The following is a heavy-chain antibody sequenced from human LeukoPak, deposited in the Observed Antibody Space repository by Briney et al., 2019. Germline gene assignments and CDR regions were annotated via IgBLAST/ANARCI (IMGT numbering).Heavy chain of an antibody. CDR3: VRTYYYDSTTDAFDL. V-gene: IGHV3-21*04. CDR1: GFIFSDYN. CDR2: ITTSSTYI. J-gene: IGHJ3*01. D-gene: IGHD3-22*01. Sequence: GGSLRLSCAASGFIFSDYNMNWVRQASGKALEWVSSITTSSTYIYYGDSVKGRFTISRDISKNTLYLQMNSLGAEDTAVYYCVRTYYYDSTTDAFDLWGQGTMVAVSS.